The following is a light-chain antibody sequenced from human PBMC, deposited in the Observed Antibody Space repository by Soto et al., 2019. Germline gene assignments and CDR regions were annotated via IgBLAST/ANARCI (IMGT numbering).Light chain of an antibody. J-gene: IGKJ5*01. V-gene: IGKV1-5*01. CDR1: QNIRSR. Sequence: DFQMTQSPSTLSASVGDRVTITCRASQNIRSRLAWFQQKPGKAPKLLIYDASSLESGVPQRFSGSGSGTEFTLTISSLQTEDFATYYCQQSYNTPITFGQGTRLEIK. CDR2: DAS. CDR3: QQSYNTPIT.